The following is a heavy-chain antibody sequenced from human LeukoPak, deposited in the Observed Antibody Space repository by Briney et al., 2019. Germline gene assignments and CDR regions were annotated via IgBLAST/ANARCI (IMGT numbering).Heavy chain of an antibody. V-gene: IGHV3-21*01. D-gene: IGHD3-9*01. CDR2: ISSSSSYI. CDR3: AKDLQYYDILTGPFDY. CDR1: GFTFSSYS. J-gene: IGHJ4*02. Sequence: PGGSLRLSCAASGFTFSSYSMNWVRQAPGKGLEWVSSISSSSSYIYYADSVKGRFTISRDNSKNTLYLQMNSLRAEDTAVYYCAKDLQYYDILTGPFDYWGQGTLVTVSS.